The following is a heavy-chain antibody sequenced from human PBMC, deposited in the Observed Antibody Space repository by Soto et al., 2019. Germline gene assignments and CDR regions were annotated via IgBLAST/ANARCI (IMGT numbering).Heavy chain of an antibody. J-gene: IGHJ6*02. CDR3: ARSQGSSTSLEIYYYYYYGMDV. D-gene: IGHD2-2*01. V-gene: IGHV1-69*13. CDR2: IIPISDTT. Sequence: SVKVCCKACGVTFSSYAISWVRQAPEQGLEWMGGIIPISDTTNYAQKFQGRVTITADESTSTAYMELSSLRSEDTAVYYCARSQGSSTSLEIYYYYYYGMDVWRQGTTVTVSS. CDR1: GVTFSSYA.